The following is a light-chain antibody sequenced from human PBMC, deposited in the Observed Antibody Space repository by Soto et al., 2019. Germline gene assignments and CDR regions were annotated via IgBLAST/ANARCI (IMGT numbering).Light chain of an antibody. CDR1: SSDVGDYNS. CDR2: AVN. Sequence: QSALTQPRSLSASPGQSVTISCTGTSSDVGDYNSVSWYQHHPGKTPKLMIYAVNKRPSGVPDRFSGSKSGNTASLTISGLQPADEADYYCCSYAATSSLVFGGGTKVTVL. V-gene: IGLV2-11*01. CDR3: CSYAATSSLV. J-gene: IGLJ3*02.